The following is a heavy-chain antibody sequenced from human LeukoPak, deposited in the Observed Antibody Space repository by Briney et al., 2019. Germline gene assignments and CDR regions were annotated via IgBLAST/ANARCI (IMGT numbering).Heavy chain of an antibody. Sequence: GRSLRLSCAGSGFIFNNYAMHWVRQAPGKGLEWVSGISWNSGRIGYADSVKGRFTISRDNAKSSLYLQMNSLRAEDTALYYCAKDISVAGTDFDYWGQGTLVTVSS. CDR2: ISWNSGRI. J-gene: IGHJ4*02. D-gene: IGHD6-19*01. CDR1: GFIFNNYA. CDR3: AKDISVAGTDFDY. V-gene: IGHV3-9*01.